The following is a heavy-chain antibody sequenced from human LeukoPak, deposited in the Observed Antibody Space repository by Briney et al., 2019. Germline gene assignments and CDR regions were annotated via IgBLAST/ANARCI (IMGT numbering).Heavy chain of an antibody. CDR1: GGSISSSSYY. CDR3: ARGAVFYGSGSYYPHFDY. CDR2: IYYSGST. D-gene: IGHD3-10*01. Sequence: SETLSLTCTVSGGSISSSSYYWGWIRQPPGKGLEWIGSIYYSGSTYYNPSLKSRVTISVDTSKNQFSLKLSSVTAADTAVYYCARGAVFYGSGSYYPHFDYWGQGTLVTVSS. V-gene: IGHV4-39*01. J-gene: IGHJ4*02.